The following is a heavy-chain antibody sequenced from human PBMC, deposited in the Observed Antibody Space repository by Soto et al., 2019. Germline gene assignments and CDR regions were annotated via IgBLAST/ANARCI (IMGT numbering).Heavy chain of an antibody. J-gene: IGHJ5*02. CDR2: IYYSGST. Sequence: PSETLSLTCTVSGGSISSGDYYWSWIRQPPGKGLEWIGYIYYSGSTYYNPSLKSRVTISVDTSKNQFSLKLSSVTAADTAVYYCARVPYYYDSSGYYSNWFDPWGQGTLVTVSS. D-gene: IGHD3-22*01. CDR1: GGSISSGDYY. V-gene: IGHV4-30-4*01. CDR3: ARVPYYYDSSGYYSNWFDP.